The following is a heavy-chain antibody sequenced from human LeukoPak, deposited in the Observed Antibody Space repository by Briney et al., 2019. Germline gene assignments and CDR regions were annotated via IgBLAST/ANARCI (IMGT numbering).Heavy chain of an antibody. CDR1: GGSLNGYY. J-gene: IGHJ4*02. CDR3: ARTYYFDY. CDR2: INHSGTT. V-gene: IGHV4-34*01. Sequence: SETLSLTCSVYGGSLNGYYWSWIRQPPGKGLEWIGEINHSGTTNYNPSLKSRVTMSLDTSKNQFSLRLNSVTAADTAVYYCARTYYFDYWGQGTLVTVSS.